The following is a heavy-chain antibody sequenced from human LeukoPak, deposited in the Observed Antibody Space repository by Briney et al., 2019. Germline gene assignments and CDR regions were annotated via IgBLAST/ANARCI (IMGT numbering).Heavy chain of an antibody. D-gene: IGHD1-26*01. J-gene: IGHJ1*01. CDR1: GGAFSSYA. CDR3: ARFSGGSYFHLQH. CDR2: ISAYNGNT. V-gene: IGHV1-18*01. Sequence: ASVKVSCKASGGAFSSYAISWVRQAPGQGLEWMGWISAYNGNTNYAQKLQGRVTMTTDTSTSTAYMELRSLRSDDTAVYYCARFSGGSYFHLQHWGQGTLVTVSS.